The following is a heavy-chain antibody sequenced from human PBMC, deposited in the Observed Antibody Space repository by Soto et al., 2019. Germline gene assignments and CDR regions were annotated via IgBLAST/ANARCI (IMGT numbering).Heavy chain of an antibody. CDR1: GGTFSSYA. J-gene: IGHJ5*02. CDR2: IIPIFGTA. CDR3: ARDGGAEGDWFDP. D-gene: IGHD1-26*01. Sequence: SVKVSCKASGGTFSSYAISWVRQAPGQGLEWMGGIIPIFGTANYAQKFQGRVTITADESTSTAYMELSSLRSEDTAVYYCARDGGAEGDWFDPWGQGTLVTVSS. V-gene: IGHV1-69*13.